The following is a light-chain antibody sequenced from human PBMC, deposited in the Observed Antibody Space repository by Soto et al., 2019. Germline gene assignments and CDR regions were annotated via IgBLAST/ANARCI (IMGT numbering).Light chain of an antibody. CDR1: QDISNY. J-gene: IGKJ1*01. Sequence: DIQMTQSPSSLSASVGDRVTITCQASQDISNYLNWYQQKPGKAPKLLIYDASNLETGVPSRFSGSGSGTHFTFTISSLQPEDIATYYCQQYDNLPWTFGQGTKVEIK. CDR2: DAS. CDR3: QQYDNLPWT. V-gene: IGKV1-33*01.